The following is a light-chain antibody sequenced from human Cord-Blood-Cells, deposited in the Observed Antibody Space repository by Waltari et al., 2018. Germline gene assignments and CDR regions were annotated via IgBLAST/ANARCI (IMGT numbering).Light chain of an antibody. CDR1: RSAVGGYNY. CDR3: SSYTSSSTRKV. Sequence: QSALTQPASVSGSPGQSLTISCTGTRSAVGGYNYVPWYQQHPGKAPKLMIYDVSNRPSGVSNRFSGSKSGNTASLTISGLQAEDEADYYCSSYTSSSTRKVFGTGTKVTVL. CDR2: DVS. J-gene: IGLJ1*01. V-gene: IGLV2-14*01.